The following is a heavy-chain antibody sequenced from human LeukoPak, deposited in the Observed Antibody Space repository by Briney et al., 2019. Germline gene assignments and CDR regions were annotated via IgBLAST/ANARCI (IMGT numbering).Heavy chain of an antibody. CDR3: ARMIVVATYYFDY. CDR2: ISYDGSNK. Sequence: GGSLRLSCAASGFTFSSYGMHWVRQAPGKGLEWVAVISYDGSNKYYADSVKGRFTISRDNSKNTLYLQMNSLRAEDTAVYYCARMIVVATYYFDYWGQGTLVTVSS. J-gene: IGHJ4*02. CDR1: GFTFSSYG. D-gene: IGHD3-22*01. V-gene: IGHV3-30*19.